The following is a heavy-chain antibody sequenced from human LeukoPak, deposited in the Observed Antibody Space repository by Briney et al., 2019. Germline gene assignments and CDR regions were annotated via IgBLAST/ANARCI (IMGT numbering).Heavy chain of an antibody. CDR3: ARDAVEMATIFAFYY. CDR1: GFTFSSYS. V-gene: IGHV3-21*01. CDR2: ISSSSSYI. Sequence: PGGSLRLSCAASGFTFSSYSMNCVRQAPGKGLEWVSSISSSSSYIYYADSVKGRFTISRDNAKNSLYLQMNSLRAEDTAVYYCARDAVEMATIFAFYYWGQGTLVTVSS. D-gene: IGHD5-24*01. J-gene: IGHJ4*02.